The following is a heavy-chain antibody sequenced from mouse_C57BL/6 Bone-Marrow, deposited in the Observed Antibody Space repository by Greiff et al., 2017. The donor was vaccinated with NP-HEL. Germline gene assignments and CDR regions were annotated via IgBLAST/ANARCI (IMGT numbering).Heavy chain of an antibody. V-gene: IGHV1-80*01. CDR3: ARSGDYYGSRDFDY. CDR2: IYPGDGDT. J-gene: IGHJ2*01. D-gene: IGHD1-1*01. CDR1: GYAFSSYW. Sequence: QVQLQQSGAELVKPGASVKISCKASGYAFSSYWMNWVKQRPGKGLEWIGQIYPGDGDTNYNGKFKGKATLTADKSSSTAYMQLSSLTSEDSAVYFCARSGDYYGSRDFDYWGQGTTLTVSS.